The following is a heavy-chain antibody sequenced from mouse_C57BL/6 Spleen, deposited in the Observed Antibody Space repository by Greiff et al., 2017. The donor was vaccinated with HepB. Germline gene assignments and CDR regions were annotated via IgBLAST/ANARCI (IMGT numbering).Heavy chain of an antibody. Sequence: VKLMESGPELVKPGASVKISCKASGYAFSSSWMNWVKQRPGKGLEWIGRIYPGDGDTNYNGKFKGKATLTADKSSSTAYMQLSSLTSEDSAVYFCARWYYGSSYEDYAMDYWGQGTSVTVSS. CDR2: IYPGDGDT. J-gene: IGHJ4*01. V-gene: IGHV1-82*01. D-gene: IGHD1-1*01. CDR3: ARWYYGSSYEDYAMDY. CDR1: GYAFSSSW.